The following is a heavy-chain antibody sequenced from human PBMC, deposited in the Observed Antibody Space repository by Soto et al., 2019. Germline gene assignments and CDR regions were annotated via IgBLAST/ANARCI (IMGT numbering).Heavy chain of an antibody. D-gene: IGHD5-12*01. CDR2: TYFRSKWYN. V-gene: IGHV6-1*01. CDR3: AKGANLGPKTGYAFDP. Sequence: SQTLSLTCAISGDSVSSNTASWNWIRQSPSRGLEWLGRTYFRSKWYNDYAVSVKSRIIINPDTSNNKFSLQLNSVTPEDTAVDFCAKGANLGPKTGYAFDPWGQGIMVTVSS. J-gene: IGHJ5*02. CDR1: GDSVSSNTAS.